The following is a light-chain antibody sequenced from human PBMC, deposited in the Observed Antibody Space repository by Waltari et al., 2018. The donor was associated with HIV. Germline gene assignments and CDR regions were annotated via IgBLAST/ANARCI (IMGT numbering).Light chain of an antibody. V-gene: IGKV4-1*01. CDR2: WAS. Sequence: DIVMTQSPDSLAVSLGERATINCKSSQSLLSSSNRKNNLAWYQQKPGQSPKLLIYWASTRQSGVPDRLRGSESGTDFTLTITRLQAEDVAVYYCQQYYSSPWTFGQGTKVELK. CDR1: QSLLSSSNRKNN. J-gene: IGKJ1*01. CDR3: QQYYSSPWT.